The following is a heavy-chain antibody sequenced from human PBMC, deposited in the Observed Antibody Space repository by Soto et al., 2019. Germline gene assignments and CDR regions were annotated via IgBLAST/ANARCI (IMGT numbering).Heavy chain of an antibody. J-gene: IGHJ3*01. Sequence: QVQLVQSGAEVRKPGSSVKVSCKAPGGTVSTYIISWVRQAPGQGLEWMGRIIPIPDITNYAQKFQGRVTVTADRSTSTAYMELNSLKSEDTAVYYCARDRITTRGDAFDLWGQGTMVTVSS. V-gene: IGHV1-69*08. CDR2: IIPIPDIT. D-gene: IGHD3-3*01. CDR1: GGTVSTYI. CDR3: ARDRITTRGDAFDL.